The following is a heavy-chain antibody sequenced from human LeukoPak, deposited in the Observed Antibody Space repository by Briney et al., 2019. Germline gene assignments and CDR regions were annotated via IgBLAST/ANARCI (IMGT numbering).Heavy chain of an antibody. J-gene: IGHJ6*03. V-gene: IGHV3-43*02. CDR2: IRGDGSAT. CDR1: GFIFDDYA. CDR3: AKGDAYYYMDV. Sequence: GGSLRLSCAASGFIFDDYAMQWVRQAPGKGLEWVSLIRGDGSATYYADSVKGRFTISRDNSKNSLYLQMNSLRTEDTALYYCAKGDAYYYMDVWGKGTTVTVSS.